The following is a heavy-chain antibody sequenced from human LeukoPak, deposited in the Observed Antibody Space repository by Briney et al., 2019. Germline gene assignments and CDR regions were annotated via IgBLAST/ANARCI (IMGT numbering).Heavy chain of an antibody. Sequence: PSETLSLTCAVYGGSFSGYYWSWIRQPPGKGLEWIGEINHSGSTNYNPSLKSRVTISVDTSKNQFSLKLSSVTAADTAVYYCARHPKNDYSSSWYYYYYYMDVWGKGTTVTVSS. J-gene: IGHJ6*03. CDR2: INHSGST. V-gene: IGHV4-34*01. CDR1: GGSFSGYY. D-gene: IGHD6-13*01. CDR3: ARHPKNDYSSSWYYYYYYMDV.